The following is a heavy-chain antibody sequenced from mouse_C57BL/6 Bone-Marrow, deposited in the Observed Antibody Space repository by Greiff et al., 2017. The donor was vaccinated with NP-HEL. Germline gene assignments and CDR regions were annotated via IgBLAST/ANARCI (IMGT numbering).Heavy chain of an antibody. J-gene: IGHJ3*01. CDR2: IWWDDDK. CDR3: ARIEFYGSSPWAWFAY. D-gene: IGHD1-1*01. Sequence: QVTLKECGPGILQPSQTLSLTCSFSGFSLSTFGMGVGWIRQPSGKGLEWLAHIWWDDDKYYNPALKSRLTISKDTSKNQVFLKIANVDTADTATYYCARIEFYGSSPWAWFAYWGQGTLVTVSA. CDR1: GFSLSTFGMG. V-gene: IGHV8-8*01.